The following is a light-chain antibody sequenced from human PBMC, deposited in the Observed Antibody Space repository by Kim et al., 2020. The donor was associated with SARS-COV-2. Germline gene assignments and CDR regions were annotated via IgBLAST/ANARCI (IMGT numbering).Light chain of an antibody. J-gene: IGLJ3*02. CDR2: GVT. Sequence: GQSVTNSCTGTSRDVGGYNYVSWYQQHPGKAPKLMTYGVTERPSGVPDRFSGSKSGNTASLTISGLQAEDEADYYCCSYAGSSSLVFGGGTKVTVL. CDR1: SRDVGGYNY. CDR3: CSYAGSSSLV. V-gene: IGLV2-11*03.